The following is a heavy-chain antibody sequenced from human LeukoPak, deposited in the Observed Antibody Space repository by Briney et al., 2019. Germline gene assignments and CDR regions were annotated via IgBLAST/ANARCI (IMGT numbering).Heavy chain of an antibody. CDR1: GFTFSSYE. Sequence: GGSLRLSCAASGFTFSSYEMNWVRQAPGKGLEWVSYISSSGSTIYYADSVKGRFTISRDNAKNSLYLQMNSLRAEDTAVYYCARDTRKGSRKRWFDPWGQGTLVTVSS. CDR2: ISSSGSTI. V-gene: IGHV3-48*03. D-gene: IGHD3-10*01. J-gene: IGHJ5*02. CDR3: ARDTRKGSRKRWFDP.